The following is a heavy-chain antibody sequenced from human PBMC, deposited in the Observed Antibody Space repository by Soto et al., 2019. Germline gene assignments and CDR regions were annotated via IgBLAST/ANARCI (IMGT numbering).Heavy chain of an antibody. CDR1: GFTFSSYA. D-gene: IGHD6-19*01. V-gene: IGHV3-23*01. J-gene: IGHJ6*02. Sequence: QTGGSLRLSCAASGFTFSSYAMSWVRQAPGKGLEWVSAISGSGGSTYYADSVKGRFTISRDNSKNTLYLQMNSLRAEDTAVYYCAKDLEWLEYYYYYYGMDVWGQGTTVTVSS. CDR3: AKDLEWLEYYYYYYGMDV. CDR2: ISGSGGST.